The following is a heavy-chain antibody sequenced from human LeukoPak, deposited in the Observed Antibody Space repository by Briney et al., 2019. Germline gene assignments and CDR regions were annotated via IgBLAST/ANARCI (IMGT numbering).Heavy chain of an antibody. CDR3: ARGREVAGTYWFDP. Sequence: EASVKVSCKASGGTFSSYAISWVRQAPGQGLEWMGRIIPILGIANYAQKFQGRVTITADKSTSTAYMELSSLRSEDTAVYYCARGREVAGTYWFDPWGQGTLVTVSS. CDR2: IIPILGIA. J-gene: IGHJ5*02. D-gene: IGHD6-19*01. CDR1: GGTFSSYA. V-gene: IGHV1-69*04.